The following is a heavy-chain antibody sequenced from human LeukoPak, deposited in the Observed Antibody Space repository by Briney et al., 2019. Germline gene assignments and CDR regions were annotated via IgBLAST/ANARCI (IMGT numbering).Heavy chain of an antibody. V-gene: IGHV4-34*01. CDR1: GGSFSGYY. J-gene: IGHJ3*02. D-gene: IGHD2-2*01. CDR3: ARGGLVVVPAANRNAFDI. CDR2: INHSGST. Sequence: SETLSLTCAVYGGSFSGYYWSWTRQPPGKGLEWIGEINHSGSTNYNPSLKSRVTISVDTSKNQFSLKLSSVTAADTAVYYCARGGLVVVPAANRNAFDIWGQGTMVTVSS.